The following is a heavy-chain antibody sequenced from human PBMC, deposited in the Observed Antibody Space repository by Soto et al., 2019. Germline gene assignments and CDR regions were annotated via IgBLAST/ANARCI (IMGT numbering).Heavy chain of an antibody. CDR3: ARDPFYDSSGYLFDY. CDR1: GFTFSSYS. J-gene: IGHJ4*02. CDR2: ISSSSSSTI. Sequence: QPGGSLRLSCAASGFTFSSYSMNWVRQAPGKGLEWVSYISSSSSSTIYYADSVKGRFTISRDNAKNSLYLQMNSLRDEDTAVYYCARDPFYDSSGYLFDYWGQGTLVTVSS. D-gene: IGHD3-22*01. V-gene: IGHV3-48*02.